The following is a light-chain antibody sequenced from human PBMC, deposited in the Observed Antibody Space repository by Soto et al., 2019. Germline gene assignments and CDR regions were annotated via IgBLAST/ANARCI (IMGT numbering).Light chain of an antibody. J-gene: IGKJ1*01. CDR1: QSVSSN. Sequence: EIVMTQSPATLSVSPGERATLSCRASQSVSSNLAWYQQKPGQAPRLLIYGASTRATGIPARFSGSGSGTEFTLTSSSLHSEDFVVYYCQHYNNWPPLTFGQGTKVEIK. V-gene: IGKV3-15*01. CDR3: QHYNNWPPLT. CDR2: GAS.